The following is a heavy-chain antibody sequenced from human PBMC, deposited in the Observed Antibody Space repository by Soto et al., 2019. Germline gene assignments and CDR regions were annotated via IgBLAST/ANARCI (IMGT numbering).Heavy chain of an antibody. D-gene: IGHD6-19*01. CDR2: IMPIFGRP. J-gene: IGHJ6*02. Sequence: QVQLVQSGAEVKKPGSSMKVSCKASGGTFSDFAFSWVRQAPGQGPEWMGGIMPIFGRPDYPQKFRDRVSITADESPSTVFVELRSLTSEATAVYYCATWLRMAGIGNYYYGMDVWGQGTTVTVSS. CDR3: ATWLRMAGIGNYYYGMDV. CDR1: GGTFSDFA. V-gene: IGHV1-69*12.